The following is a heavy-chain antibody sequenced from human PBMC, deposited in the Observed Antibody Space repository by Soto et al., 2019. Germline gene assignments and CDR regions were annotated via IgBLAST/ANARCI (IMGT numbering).Heavy chain of an antibody. J-gene: IGHJ2*01. CDR2: IYYTGST. V-gene: IGHV4-59*08. D-gene: IGHD3-22*01. CDR3: QRGYGYLYGSSGSGQTEYVYGRVGYW. Sequence: SETLSLTCTVSGGSISTYYWSWIRQPPGKGLEWIGFIYYTGSTNYNPSLKTRVTLSLDTSKNQFPLNLISVTAADTSAYYGQRGYGYLYGSSGSGQTEYVYGRVGYW. CDR1: GGSISTYY.